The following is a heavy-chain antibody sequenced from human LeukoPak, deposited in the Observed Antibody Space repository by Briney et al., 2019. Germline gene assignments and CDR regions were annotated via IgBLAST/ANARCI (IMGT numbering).Heavy chain of an antibody. J-gene: IGHJ3*02. CDR1: GYTFTTCA. D-gene: IGHD3/OR15-3a*01. Sequence: GASVNVSCKPSGYTFTTCAVHWVRQVPGQRLEWMGWIHADSGNTKYSQKLQGRVTIARDTSASTIYMELSSLRFEDTAVYFCTIGLAGDWDAFDIWGLGTMVTVSS. CDR2: IHADSGNT. V-gene: IGHV1-3*01. CDR3: TIGLAGDWDAFDI.